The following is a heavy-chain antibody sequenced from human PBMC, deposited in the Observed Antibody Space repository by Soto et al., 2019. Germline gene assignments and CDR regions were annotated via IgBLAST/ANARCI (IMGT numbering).Heavy chain of an antibody. CDR3: AKDLEVAERGDYHYYYYMDV. J-gene: IGHJ6*03. CDR1: GFTFSSYG. CDR2: ISYDGSNK. Sequence: QVQLVESGGGVVQPGRSLRLSCAASGFTFSSYGMHWVRQAPGKGLEWVAVISYDGSNKYYADSVKGRFTISRDNSKNTLYLQMNSLRAEDTAVYYCAKDLEVAERGDYHYYYYMDVWGKGTTVTVSS. D-gene: IGHD6-19*01. V-gene: IGHV3-30*18.